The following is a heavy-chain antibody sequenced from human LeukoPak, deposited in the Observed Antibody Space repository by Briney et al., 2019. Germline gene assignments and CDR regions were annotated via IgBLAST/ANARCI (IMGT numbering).Heavy chain of an antibody. V-gene: IGHV4-59*01. CDR2: IYYSGST. CDR3: ARHRVEMATTTDYYYYGMDV. Sequence: SETLSLTCTVSGGSISSYYWSWLRQPPGKGLEWIGYIYYSGSTNYNPSLKSRVTISVDTSKNQFSLKLSSVAAADTAVYYCARHRVEMATTTDYYYYGMDVWGQGTTVTVSS. D-gene: IGHD5-24*01. J-gene: IGHJ6*02. CDR1: GGSISSYY.